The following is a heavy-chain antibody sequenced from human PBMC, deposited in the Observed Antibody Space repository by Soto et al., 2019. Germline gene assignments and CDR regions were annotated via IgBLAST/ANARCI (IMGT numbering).Heavy chain of an antibody. CDR3: ALSHTVTTDY. CDR1: GLTFSSYW. CDR2: INSAGSST. D-gene: IGHD4-17*01. Sequence: EVQLVESGGGLVQPGGSLRLSCAASGLTFSSYWMHWVRQAPGKGLVWVSRINSAGSSTSYADSVKGRFTISRDDAKNTLYLQMNSLRAEDTAVYYCALSHTVTTDYWGQGTLVTVSS. V-gene: IGHV3-74*01. J-gene: IGHJ4*02.